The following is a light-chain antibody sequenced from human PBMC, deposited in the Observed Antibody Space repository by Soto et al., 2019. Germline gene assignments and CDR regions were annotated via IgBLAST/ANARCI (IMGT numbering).Light chain of an antibody. CDR1: PGVASF. V-gene: IGKV1-27*01. CDR3: QKYNIAPFT. CDR2: GAS. J-gene: IGKJ2*01. Sequence: DIRVTQSPSSLSASVGDTVSITCRASPGVASFLAWYQHKPGTVPKLLIYGASTLQSGVPSRFSGSGSGTDFTLTISGLQSEDVATYYCQKYNIAPFTFGQGTRLEIK.